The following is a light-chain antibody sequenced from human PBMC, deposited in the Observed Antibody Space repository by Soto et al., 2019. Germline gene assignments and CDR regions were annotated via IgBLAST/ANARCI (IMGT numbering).Light chain of an antibody. CDR2: DVS. CDR3: SSSTSRNTVI. J-gene: IGLJ2*01. CDR1: SSDVGGYTY. V-gene: IGLV2-14*01. Sequence: QSVLTQPASVSGSPGQSIAISCTGTSSDVGGYTYVAWYQQHPGKAPKLMIYDVSARPSGVSNRFSGSKSDNTASLTISGLQAEDEADYYCSSSTSRNTVIFGGGGKVTVL.